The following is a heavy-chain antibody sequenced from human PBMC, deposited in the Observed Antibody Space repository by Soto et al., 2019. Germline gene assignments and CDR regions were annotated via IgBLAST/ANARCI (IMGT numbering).Heavy chain of an antibody. CDR2: IDPSDSYT. J-gene: IGHJ5*02. CDR3: PRRGSSGWYGGWFDT. V-gene: IGHV5-10-1*01. D-gene: IGHD6-19*01. CDR1: GYSFTSYW. Sequence: GESRKISCKGSGYSFTSYWISWVRQMPGKGLEWMGRIDPSDSYTNYSPSFQGHVTISADKSISTAYLQWSSLKASDTAMYYCPRRGSSGWYGGWFDTWGQGTLVTVS.